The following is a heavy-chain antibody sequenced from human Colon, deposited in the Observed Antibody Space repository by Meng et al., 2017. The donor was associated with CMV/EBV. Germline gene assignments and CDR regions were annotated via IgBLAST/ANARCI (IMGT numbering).Heavy chain of an antibody. D-gene: IGHD6-19*01. Sequence: SGYTFSSYHMHWVRQAPGQGLEWMGILNPSGAGTSYAQKFQGRVTMTRDTSTSTVYMELSSLRSEDTAVYYCARDLGYSSGWYTPDYWGQGTLVTVSS. V-gene: IGHV1-46*01. CDR3: ARDLGYSSGWYTPDY. J-gene: IGHJ4*02. CDR1: GYTFSSYH. CDR2: LNPSGAGT.